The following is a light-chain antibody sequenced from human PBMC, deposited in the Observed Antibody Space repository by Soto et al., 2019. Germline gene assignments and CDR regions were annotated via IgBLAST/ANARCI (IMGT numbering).Light chain of an antibody. CDR2: DVS. V-gene: IGKV3-11*01. J-gene: IGKJ2*01. Sequence: EIVLTQSPATLSLSPGERATLSCRASQSVSSYLAWYQQKPGQAPRLLIYDVSNRATGIPARFSGSGSGTDFTLTSSSLEPEDVAVYYCQQRSNWTFTFGPGTKLEIK. CDR1: QSVSSY. CDR3: QQRSNWTFT.